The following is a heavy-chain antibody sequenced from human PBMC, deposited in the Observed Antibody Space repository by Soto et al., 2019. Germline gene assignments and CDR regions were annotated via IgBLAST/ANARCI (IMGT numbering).Heavy chain of an antibody. CDR2: IYPGDSDT. V-gene: IGHV5-51*01. D-gene: IGHD4-17*01. Sequence: PGESLKISCKHSGFNFPTFWIAWVRQMPGKGLEWMGIIYPGDSDTRYSPSFQGQVTISADKSISTAYLQWSSLKASDTAMYYCARHPGHYGANGGGMDVWGQGTTVTVSS. CDR1: GFNFPTFW. J-gene: IGHJ6*02. CDR3: ARHPGHYGANGGGMDV.